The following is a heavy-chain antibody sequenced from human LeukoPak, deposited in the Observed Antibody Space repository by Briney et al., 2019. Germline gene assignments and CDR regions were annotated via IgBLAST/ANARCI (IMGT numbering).Heavy chain of an antibody. Sequence: ASVKVCCKASGYTFTSYGISWVRQAPGQGLEWMGWISAYNGNTNYAQKLQGRVTMTTDTSTSTAYMELRSLRSDDTAVYYCANNMVRDLYGMDVWGQGTTVTVSS. CDR3: ANNMVRDLYGMDV. CDR1: GYTFTSYG. D-gene: IGHD3-10*01. V-gene: IGHV1-18*01. CDR2: ISAYNGNT. J-gene: IGHJ6*02.